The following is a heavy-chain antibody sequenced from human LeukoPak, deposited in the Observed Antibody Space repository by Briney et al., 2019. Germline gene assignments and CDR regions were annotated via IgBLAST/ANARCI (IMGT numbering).Heavy chain of an antibody. D-gene: IGHD6-13*01. V-gene: IGHV3-33*01. Sequence: GGSLRLSCAASGFTFSSYGMHWVRQAPGKGLEWVAVIWYDGSNEYYADSVKGRFTISRDNSKNTLYLQMNSLRAEDTAVYYCAREGIAAAGTYLDYRGQGTLVTVSS. CDR2: IWYDGSNE. J-gene: IGHJ4*02. CDR3: AREGIAAAGTYLDY. CDR1: GFTFSSYG.